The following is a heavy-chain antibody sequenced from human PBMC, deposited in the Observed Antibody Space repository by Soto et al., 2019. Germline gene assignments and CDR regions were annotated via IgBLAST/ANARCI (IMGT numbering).Heavy chain of an antibody. V-gene: IGHV1-69*02. CDR2: IIPILGIA. CDR1: GGTFSSYT. J-gene: IGHJ3*02. CDR3: ARFALPYCSSTSCPPLGAFDI. D-gene: IGHD2-2*01. Sequence: SVKVSCKASGGTFSSYTISWVRQAPGQGLEWMGRIIPILGIANYAQKLKGRVTITADKSTSTAYMEQSSLRSEDTAVYYFARFALPYCSSTSCPPLGAFDIWGQGTMVTVSS.